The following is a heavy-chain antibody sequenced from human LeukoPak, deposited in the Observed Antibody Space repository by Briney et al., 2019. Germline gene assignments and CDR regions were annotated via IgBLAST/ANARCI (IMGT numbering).Heavy chain of an antibody. V-gene: IGHV4-4*07. CDR1: GGSISSYY. D-gene: IGHD2-15*01. Sequence: PSETLSLTCTVSGGSISSYYWSWIRQPAGKGLEWIGRIYTSGSTNYNPSLKSRVTMSVDTSKNQFSPKLSSVTAADTAVYYCARDSRYCSGGSCYAFDIWGQGTMVTVSS. CDR2: IYTSGST. J-gene: IGHJ3*02. CDR3: ARDSRYCSGGSCYAFDI.